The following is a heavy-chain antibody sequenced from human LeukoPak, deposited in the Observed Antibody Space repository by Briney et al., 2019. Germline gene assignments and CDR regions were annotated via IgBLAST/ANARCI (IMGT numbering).Heavy chain of an antibody. J-gene: IGHJ4*02. CDR3: ARGNGNYRYYFDY. CDR1: GFTLSNYG. CDR2: IRYDGSIK. V-gene: IGHV3-30*02. D-gene: IGHD1-7*01. Sequence: GGSLRLSCAASGFTLSNYGIHWVRQAPGKGLEWVTFIRYDGSIKYYADSVKGRFTISRDNAKNSVYLQMNSLRVEDTALYYCARGNGNYRYYFDYWGQGTLVTVSS.